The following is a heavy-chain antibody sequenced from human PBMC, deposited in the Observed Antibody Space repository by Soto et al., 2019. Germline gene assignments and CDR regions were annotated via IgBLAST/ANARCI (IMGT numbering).Heavy chain of an antibody. CDR2: INPKNDDT. V-gene: IGHV1-2*02. J-gene: IGHJ4*02. D-gene: IGHD3-22*01. CDR3: ARGRLDFDGRGYYHFDS. CDR1: GYTFTAYY. Sequence: ASVKVSCKASGYTFTAYYLHWMRQAPGQGLEWMGWINPKNDDTNYAQKFHGTVTLTRDTSIMTAYMELSGLRSDDTAIYYCARGRLDFDGRGYYHFDSWGQGSLVTVSS.